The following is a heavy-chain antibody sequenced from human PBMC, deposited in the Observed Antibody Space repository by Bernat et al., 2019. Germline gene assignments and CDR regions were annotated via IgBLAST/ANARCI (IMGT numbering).Heavy chain of an antibody. D-gene: IGHD2-15*01. Sequence: QVQLQQWGAGLLKPSETLSLTCAVYGGSFSGYYWSWIRQPPGKGLEWIGEINHSGSTKYNPSLKSRVTISVDTSKNQCSLKLSSVTAADTAVYYCALEWGYCSGGSCPYYFDYWGQGTLVTVSS. CDR3: ALEWGYCSGGSCPYYFDY. V-gene: IGHV4-34*01. J-gene: IGHJ4*02. CDR1: GGSFSGYY. CDR2: INHSGST.